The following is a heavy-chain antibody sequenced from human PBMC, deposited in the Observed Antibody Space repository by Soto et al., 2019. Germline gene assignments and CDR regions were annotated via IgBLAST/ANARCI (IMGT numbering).Heavy chain of an antibody. CDR1: GFTFSNYA. V-gene: IGHV3-23*01. CDR3: AKERSSGWTDTFDY. J-gene: IGHJ4*02. CDR2: ISGSAASA. Sequence: GGSLRLSCAASGFTFSNYAMSWVRQAPGKGLEWVSRISGSAASAYYADSVKGQFTISRDNSKNTLYLQMYSPRAEDTAVYYCAKERSSGWTDTFDYWGQGSLVTVSS. D-gene: IGHD6-19*01.